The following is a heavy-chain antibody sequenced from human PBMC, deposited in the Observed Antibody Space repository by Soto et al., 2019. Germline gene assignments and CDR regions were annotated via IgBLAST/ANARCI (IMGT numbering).Heavy chain of an antibody. D-gene: IGHD1-7*01. CDR3: ARDPITGTTLSY. J-gene: IGHJ4*02. Sequence: SVKVSCKAPGGTFSSYAISWVRQAPGQGLEWMGGIIPIFGTANYAQKFQGRVTITADESTSTAYMELSSLRSEDTAVYYCARDPITGTTLSYWGQGTLVTVSS. CDR1: GGTFSSYA. V-gene: IGHV1-69*13. CDR2: IIPIFGTA.